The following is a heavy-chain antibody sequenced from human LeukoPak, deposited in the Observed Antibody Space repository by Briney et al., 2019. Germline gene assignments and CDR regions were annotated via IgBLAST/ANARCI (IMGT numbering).Heavy chain of an antibody. D-gene: IGHD5-12*01. J-gene: IGHJ3*02. CDR3: ARVPPMPGYSSSKDAFDI. V-gene: IGHV1-18*01. CDR1: GYTFTTYG. CDR2: ISAYNGKI. Sequence: ASVKVSCKASGYTFTTYGISWVRQAPGQGLEWMGWISAYNGKINYAHKFQGRVTMTTDTSTSTAYMELRSLRSDDTAVYYCARVPPMPGYSSSKDAFDIWGQGTRVTVSS.